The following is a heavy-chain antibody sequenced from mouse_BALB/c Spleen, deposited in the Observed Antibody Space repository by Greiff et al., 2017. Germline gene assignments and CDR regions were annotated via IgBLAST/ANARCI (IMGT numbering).Heavy chain of an antibody. Sequence: EVKLQESGPGLVKPSQSLSLTCSVTGYSITSGYYWNWIRQFPGNKLEWMGYISYDGSNNYNPSLKNRISITRDTSKNQFFLKLNSVTTEDTATYYCAREETTATLFAYWGQGTLVTVSA. V-gene: IGHV3-6*02. D-gene: IGHD1-2*01. J-gene: IGHJ3*01. CDR1: GYSITSGYY. CDR3: AREETTATLFAY. CDR2: ISYDGSN.